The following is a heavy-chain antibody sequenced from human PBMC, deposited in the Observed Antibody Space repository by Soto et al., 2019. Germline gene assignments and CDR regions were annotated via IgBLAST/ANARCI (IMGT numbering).Heavy chain of an antibody. D-gene: IGHD6-25*01. CDR2: IFHSGNT. CDR1: GGSITSDEYF. J-gene: IGHJ4*02. Sequence: SETLSLTCTVSGGSITSDEYFWSWIRQSPERGLEWIGFIFHSGNTFNNPSLSGRASLSVDTSKNHFSLTLSPTTAADTAVYYCVREGTRISPQGYITAAGHFDRWGQGALVTVSS. V-gene: IGHV4-30-4*01. CDR3: VREGTRISPQGYITAAGHFDR.